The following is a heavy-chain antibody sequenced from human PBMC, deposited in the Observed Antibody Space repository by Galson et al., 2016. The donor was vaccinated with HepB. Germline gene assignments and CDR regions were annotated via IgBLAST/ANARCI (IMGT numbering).Heavy chain of an antibody. J-gene: IGHJ5*02. CDR1: GGSISRSNW. D-gene: IGHD3-3*01. V-gene: IGHV4-4*02. CDR3: ARGSGYGDPWHFFDP. CDR2: TYLSGST. Sequence: ETLSLTCAVSGGSISRSNWWRWVRPPPGTGLERLGETYLSGSTIYNPSLKSRVTISVEKSKSHFSLKLSSLTAADTAVYYCARGSGYGDPWHFFDPWGQGTLVTVSS.